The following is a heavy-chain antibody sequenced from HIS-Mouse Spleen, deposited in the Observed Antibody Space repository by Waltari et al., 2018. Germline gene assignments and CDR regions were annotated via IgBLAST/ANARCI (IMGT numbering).Heavy chain of an antibody. CDR2: IYYSGST. Sequence: QLQLQESGPGLVKPSETLSLTCTVSGGSISSSSYYGGWIRQPPGKGLEWIGSIYYSGSTYYNPSLKSRVTISVDTSKNQFSLKLSSVTAADTAVYYCAREIPYSSSWYDWYFDLRGRGTLVTVSS. CDR3: AREIPYSSSWYDWYFDL. V-gene: IGHV4-39*07. D-gene: IGHD6-13*01. CDR1: GGSISSSSYY. J-gene: IGHJ2*01.